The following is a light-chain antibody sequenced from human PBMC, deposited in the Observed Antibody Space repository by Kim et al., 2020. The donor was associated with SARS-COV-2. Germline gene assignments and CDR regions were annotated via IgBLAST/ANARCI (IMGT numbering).Light chain of an antibody. CDR3: QSYTRNFQV. CDR1: SGNIASNY. CDR2: QDN. V-gene: IGLV6-57*04. Sequence: NFMLTQPHSVSESPGKTVTFSCTHSSGNIASNYVQWYQQRPGRAPTTVIYQDNQRPSGVPERFSGSIDRSSNSASLTISGLKTEDEADYYCQSYTRNFQVFGGGTQLTVL. J-gene: IGLJ3*02.